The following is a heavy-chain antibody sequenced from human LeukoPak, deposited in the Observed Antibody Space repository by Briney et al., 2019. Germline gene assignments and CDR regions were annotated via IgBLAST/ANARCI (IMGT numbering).Heavy chain of an antibody. Sequence: PSETLSLTCTVSGGSISSGYYYWSWIRQPAGKGLEWIGRIYKSESTNYNPSLKSRVTISVDTSKNQFSLKLSSVTAADTAVYYCARAPFYSSSWGSVYFQHWGQGTLVTVSS. D-gene: IGHD6-13*01. CDR2: IYKSEST. CDR3: ARAPFYSSSWGSVYFQH. CDR1: GGSISSGYYY. J-gene: IGHJ1*01. V-gene: IGHV4-61*02.